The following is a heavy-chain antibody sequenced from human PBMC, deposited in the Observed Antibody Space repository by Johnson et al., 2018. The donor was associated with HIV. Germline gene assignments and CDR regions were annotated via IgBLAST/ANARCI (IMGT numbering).Heavy chain of an antibody. Sequence: QVQLVESGGGVVQPGRSLRLSCAASGFTFSSHVMHWVRQGPGKGLEWVAVISYDGGNEYYADSVKRRFTISRDNSKNTLYLQMNSLRAEDTALYYCARDPRRQLWLAAFDIWGQGTMVTVSS. D-gene: IGHD5-18*01. J-gene: IGHJ3*02. V-gene: IGHV3-30*03. CDR1: GFTFSSHV. CDR2: ISYDGGNE. CDR3: ARDPRRQLWLAAFDI.